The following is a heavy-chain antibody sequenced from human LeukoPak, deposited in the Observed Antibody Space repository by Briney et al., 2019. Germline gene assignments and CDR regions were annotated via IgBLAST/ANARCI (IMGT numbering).Heavy chain of an antibody. CDR2: SRDRANGYTP. V-gene: IGHV3-72*01. CDR3: TRGGTSSVAYYYHMDV. CDR1: GFTFSGRY. Sequence: GGSLRLSCTASGFTFSGRYMDWVRQAPGKGLEWVGRSRDRANGYTPEYAASVRGRFTISRDDSETSMYLQMNSLKTEDSAVYYCTRGGTSSVAYYYHMDVWGQGTTVTVSS. J-gene: IGHJ6*02. D-gene: IGHD1-26*01.